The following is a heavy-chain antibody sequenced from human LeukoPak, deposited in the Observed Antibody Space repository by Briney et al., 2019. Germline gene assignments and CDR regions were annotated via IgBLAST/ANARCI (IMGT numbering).Heavy chain of an antibody. CDR1: GFTFSSYA. V-gene: IGHV3-30-3*01. CDR3: ARDADNVLLWFGELYN. CDR2: ISYDGSNK. J-gene: IGHJ4*02. D-gene: IGHD3-10*01. Sequence: GGSLRLSCAASGFTFSSYAMHWVRQAPGKGLEWVAVISYDGSNKYYADSVKGRFTISRDNSKNTLYLQMNSLRAEDTAVYYCARDADNVLLWFGELYNWGRGTLVTVSS.